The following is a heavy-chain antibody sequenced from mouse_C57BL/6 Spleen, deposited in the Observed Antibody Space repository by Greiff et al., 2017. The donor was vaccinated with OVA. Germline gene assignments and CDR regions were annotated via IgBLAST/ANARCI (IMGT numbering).Heavy chain of an antibody. CDR3: ARPVTGGYAMDY. V-gene: IGHV5-17*01. J-gene: IGHJ4*01. Sequence: DVHLVESGGGLVKPGGSLKLSCAASGFTFSDYGMHWVRQAPEKGLEWVAYISSGSSTIYYADTVKGRFTISRDNAKNTLFLQMTSLRSEDTAMYYCARPVTGGYAMDYWGQGTSVTVSS. D-gene: IGHD4-1*01. CDR1: GFTFSDYG. CDR2: ISSGSSTI.